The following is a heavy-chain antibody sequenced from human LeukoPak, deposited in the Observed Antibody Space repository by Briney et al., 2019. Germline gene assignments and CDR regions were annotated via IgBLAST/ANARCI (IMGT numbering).Heavy chain of an antibody. V-gene: IGHV3-33*01. Sequence: PGGSLRLSCATSGFTFSTYAMHWVRQAPGKGLEWVAVIWYDGSNKHYADSVKGRFTISRDNSRNTLYLQMNSLRVADTAVYYCAREVDCSGGRCYRGEFDYWGQGTLVTVSS. D-gene: IGHD2-15*01. J-gene: IGHJ4*02. CDR2: IWYDGSNK. CDR3: AREVDCSGGRCYRGEFDY. CDR1: GFTFSTYA.